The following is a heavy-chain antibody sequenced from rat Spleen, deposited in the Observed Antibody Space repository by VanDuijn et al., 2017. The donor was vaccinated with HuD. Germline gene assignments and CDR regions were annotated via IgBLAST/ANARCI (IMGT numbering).Heavy chain of an antibody. CDR2: IIYDGSST. D-gene: IGHD1-11*01. CDR1: GFTFSDYA. Sequence: EVQLVESGGGLVQPGNSLKLSCAASGFTFSDYAMAWVRQSPKKGLEWVATIIYDGSSTYYRDSVKGRFTISRDNAKSTLYLQMDSLRSEDTATYYCATQNYGGYWFAYWGQGTLVTVSS. V-gene: IGHV5S10*01. CDR3: ATQNYGGYWFAY. J-gene: IGHJ3*01.